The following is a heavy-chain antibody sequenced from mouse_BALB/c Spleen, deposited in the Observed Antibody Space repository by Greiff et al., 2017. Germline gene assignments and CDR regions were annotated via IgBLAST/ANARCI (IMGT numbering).Heavy chain of an antibody. D-gene: IGHD2-4*01. J-gene: IGHJ2*01. Sequence: EVMLVESGGGLVKPGGSLKLSCAASGFTFSSYTMSWVRQTPEKRLEWVATISSGGSYTYYPDSVKGRFTISRDNAKNTLYLQMSSLKSEDTAMYYCTRDEYYDYDVGGNYFDYWGQGTTLTVSS. V-gene: IGHV5-6-4*01. CDR1: GFTFSSYT. CDR2: ISSGGSYT. CDR3: TRDEYYDYDVGGNYFDY.